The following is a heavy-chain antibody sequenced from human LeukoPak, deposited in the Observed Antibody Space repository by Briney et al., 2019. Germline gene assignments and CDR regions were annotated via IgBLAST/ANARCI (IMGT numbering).Heavy chain of an antibody. CDR3: ARVAAREFWYFDF. CDR1: GASMNSYY. J-gene: IGHJ4*02. D-gene: IGHD3/OR15-3a*01. CDR2: IYYSGST. Sequence: SETLSLTCTVSGASMNSYYWSWIRQPPGKGLEWIGYIYYSGSTNYSPSLRSRVTISVDTSKNQFSLKLTSVTAADTAVYYCARVAAREFWYFDFWGQGPLVTVSS. V-gene: IGHV4-59*01.